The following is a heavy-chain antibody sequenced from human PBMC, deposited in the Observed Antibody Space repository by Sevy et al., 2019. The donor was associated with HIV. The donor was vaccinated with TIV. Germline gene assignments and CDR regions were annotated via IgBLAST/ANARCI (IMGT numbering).Heavy chain of an antibody. D-gene: IGHD5-18*01. CDR1: GFTFSSYA. V-gene: IGHV3-30*04. Sequence: GGSLRLSCAASGFTFSSYAMHWVRQAPGKGLEWVAVISYDGSNKYYADSVKGRFTISRDNSKNTLYLQMNSLRAEDTAVYYCARGDTAFRDGHNLDGWGQGTLVTVSS. J-gene: IGHJ4*02. CDR3: ARGDTAFRDGHNLDG. CDR2: ISYDGSNK.